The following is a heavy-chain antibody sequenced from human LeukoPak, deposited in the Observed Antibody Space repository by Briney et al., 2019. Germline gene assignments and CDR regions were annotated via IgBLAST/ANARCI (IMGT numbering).Heavy chain of an antibody. CDR2: INTDGSST. V-gene: IGHV3-74*01. CDR3: ARDNSNYVYYYYMDV. CDR1: GFTFSTYW. Sequence: GGSLRLSCAVSGFTFSTYWMHWVRQAPGKGLVWVSRINTDGSSTSYADSVKGRFTISRDNAKNTLYLQMNSLRAEDTAVYYCARDNSNYVYYYYMDVWGKGTTVTVSS. D-gene: IGHD4-11*01. J-gene: IGHJ6*03.